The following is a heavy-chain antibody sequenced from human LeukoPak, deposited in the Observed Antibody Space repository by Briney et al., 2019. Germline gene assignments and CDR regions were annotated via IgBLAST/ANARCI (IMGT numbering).Heavy chain of an antibody. V-gene: IGHV4-38-2*02. CDR3: ARDIDRYYGSDN. J-gene: IGHJ4*02. CDR2: IYHSGST. Sequence: SETLSLTCTVSGYSISSGYYWGRIRQPPGKGLEWIGNIYHSGSTYYNPSLKSRVTISVDTSKNQFSLKLSSLTAADTAVYYCARDIDRYYGSDNWGQGTLVTVSS. CDR1: GYSISSGYY. D-gene: IGHD3-10*01.